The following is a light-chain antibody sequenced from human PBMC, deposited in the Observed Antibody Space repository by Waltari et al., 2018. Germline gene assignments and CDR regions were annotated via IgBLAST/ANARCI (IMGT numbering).Light chain of an antibody. CDR2: DVS. J-gene: IGLJ3*02. V-gene: IGLV2-14*01. Sequence: QSALTQPASVSGSPGQSITISCTGTSSDVGGYNYVSWYQQHPGKVPKHLIFDVSNRPSGVSNRFSGSKSGTTASLTISGLQAEDESDYYCCSFTSRSTCVFGGGTKLTVL. CDR3: CSFTSRSTCV. CDR1: SSDVGGYNY.